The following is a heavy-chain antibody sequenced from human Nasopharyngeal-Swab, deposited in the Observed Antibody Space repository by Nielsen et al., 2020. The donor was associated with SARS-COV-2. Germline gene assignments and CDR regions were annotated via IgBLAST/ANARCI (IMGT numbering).Heavy chain of an antibody. CDR1: GDSVSSGSYY. V-gene: IGHV4-61*01. CDR2: IYYSGST. CDR3: ARDPLVPAASDAFDI. D-gene: IGHD2-2*01. Sequence: SETLSLTCTVSGDSVSSGSYYWSWIRQPPGKGLEWIGYIYYSGSTNYNPSLKSRVTISVDTSKNQFSLKLSSVTAADTAVYYCARDPLVPAASDAFDIWGQGTMVTVSS. J-gene: IGHJ3*02.